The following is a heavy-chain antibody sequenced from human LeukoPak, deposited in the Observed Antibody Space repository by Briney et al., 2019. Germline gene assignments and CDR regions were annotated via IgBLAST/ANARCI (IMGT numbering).Heavy chain of an antibody. Sequence: GRSLRLSCAASGFTFSSYAMHWVRQAPGKGLEWVAVIWYDGSNKYYADSVKGRFTISRDNSKNTLYLQMNSLRAEDTAVYYCARGDYYGSSWGQGTLVTVSS. D-gene: IGHD3-10*01. J-gene: IGHJ5*02. V-gene: IGHV3-33*08. CDR2: IWYDGSNK. CDR3: ARGDYYGSS. CDR1: GFTFSSYA.